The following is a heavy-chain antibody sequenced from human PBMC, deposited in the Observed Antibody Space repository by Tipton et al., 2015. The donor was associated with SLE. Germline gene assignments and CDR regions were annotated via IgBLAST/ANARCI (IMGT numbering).Heavy chain of an antibody. D-gene: IGHD2-15*01. V-gene: IGHV3-7*01. CDR3: ATGFRGF. Sequence: SLRLSCAASGFTFSSYSMNWVRQAPGKGLEWVANIKQDGSEKYYVDSVKGRFTVSRDNAKRSLYLQMISLRVEDTAVYYCATGFRGFWGQGTLVTVSS. J-gene: IGHJ4*02. CDR1: GFTFSSYS. CDR2: IKQDGSEK.